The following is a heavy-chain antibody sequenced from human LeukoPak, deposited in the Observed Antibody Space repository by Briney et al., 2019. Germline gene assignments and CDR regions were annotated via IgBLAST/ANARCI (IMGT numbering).Heavy chain of an antibody. CDR1: GGTFSSDT. CDR2: FIPIFATT. D-gene: IGHD6-13*01. V-gene: IGHV1-69*13. J-gene: IGHJ4*02. CDR3: ARHQEAAAASGYFDY. Sequence: SVKVSCKASGGTFSSDTISWVRQAPGQSLEWTGGFIPIFATTHFAQKFRDRVTFTADDSTGTAYMELSSLRSDDTAMYYCARHQEAAAASGYFDYWGQGTLVTVSS.